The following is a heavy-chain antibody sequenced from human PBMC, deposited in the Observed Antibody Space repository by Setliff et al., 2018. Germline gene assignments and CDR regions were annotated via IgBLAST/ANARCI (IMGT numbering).Heavy chain of an antibody. Sequence: GGSLRLSCAASGFTFSTYWMSWARQAPGKGLEWVSYISSSGSTIYYADSVKGRFTISRDNAKNSLYLQMNSLRAEDTAVYYCATSIAAAALHDAFDIWGQGTMVT. CDR3: ATSIAAAALHDAFDI. CDR1: GFTFSTYW. D-gene: IGHD6-13*01. V-gene: IGHV3-48*04. J-gene: IGHJ3*02. CDR2: ISSSGSTI.